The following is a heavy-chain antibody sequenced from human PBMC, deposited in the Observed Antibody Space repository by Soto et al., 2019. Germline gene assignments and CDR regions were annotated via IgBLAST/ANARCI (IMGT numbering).Heavy chain of an antibody. D-gene: IGHD2-15*01. V-gene: IGHV3-30-3*01. CDR1: GFTFSSYA. CDR3: ARDLYSSPGY. J-gene: IGHJ4*02. Sequence: PGGSLRLSCAASGFTFSSYAMHWVRQAPGKGLEWVAVISYDGSNKYYADSVKGRFTISRDNSKNTLYLQMNSLRAEDTAVYYCARDLYSSPGYWGQGTLVTVSS. CDR2: ISYDGSNK.